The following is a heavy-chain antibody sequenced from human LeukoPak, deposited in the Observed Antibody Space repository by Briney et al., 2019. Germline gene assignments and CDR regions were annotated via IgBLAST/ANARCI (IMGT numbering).Heavy chain of an antibody. D-gene: IGHD3-22*01. CDR1: GFTFSSYG. V-gene: IGHV3-30*18. Sequence: GRSLRLSCAASGFTFSSYGMHWVRQAPGKGLEWVAVISFDGSNKYYADSVKGRFTISRDNSKNTLYLQMNSLRAEDTAVYYCAKGRYYYDSSGHFDYWGQGILVTVSS. CDR3: AKGRYYYDSSGHFDY. J-gene: IGHJ4*02. CDR2: ISFDGSNK.